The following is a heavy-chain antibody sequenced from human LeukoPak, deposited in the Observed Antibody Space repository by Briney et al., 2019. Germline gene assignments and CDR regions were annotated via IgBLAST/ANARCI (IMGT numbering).Heavy chain of an antibody. CDR1: GGAISGSIYS. Sequence: PSETLSLTCTVSGGAISGSIYSWGWIRQPQGKALEWIGSSHYSGTTYYNASLKSRVTISVDTSKIQFSLKLSSVAATDTAVYFCARLRFDFWSGYTHPYFDYWGQGTLVTVSS. D-gene: IGHD3-3*01. CDR2: SHYSGTT. CDR3: ARLRFDFWSGYTHPYFDY. V-gene: IGHV4-39*01. J-gene: IGHJ4*02.